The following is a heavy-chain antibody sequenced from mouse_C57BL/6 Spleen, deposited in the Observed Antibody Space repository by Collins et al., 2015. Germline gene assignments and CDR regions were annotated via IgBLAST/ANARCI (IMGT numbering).Heavy chain of an antibody. J-gene: IGHJ1*03. D-gene: IGHD1-1*01. V-gene: IGHV1-69*01. Sequence: QVQLQQPGAELVMPGASVKLSCKASGYTFTSYWMHWVKQRPGQGLEWIGEIDPSDSYTNYNQKFKGKSTLTVDKSSSTAYMQLSSLTSEDSAVYYCAGGWVGGWYFDVWGTGTTVTVSS. CDR1: GYTFTSYW. CDR2: IDPSDSYT. CDR3: AGGWVGGWYFDV.